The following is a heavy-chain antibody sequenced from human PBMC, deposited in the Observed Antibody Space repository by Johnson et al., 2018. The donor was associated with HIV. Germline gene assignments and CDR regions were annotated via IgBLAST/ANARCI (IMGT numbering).Heavy chain of an antibody. CDR2: IYSGGST. CDR1: GFPVSRNY. CDR3: ASGYIWTGYSGALDM. V-gene: IGHV3-66*01. D-gene: IGHD3-9*01. J-gene: IGHJ3*02. Sequence: VQLVESGGGLVQPGGSLRLSCAASGFPVSRNYMSWVRQAPGQGLEWVSVIYSGGSTYYADSVKGRFTISRDNSKNTVYLQMNSLRAEDTAVYYCASGYIWTGYSGALDMWGQGTMVTVSS.